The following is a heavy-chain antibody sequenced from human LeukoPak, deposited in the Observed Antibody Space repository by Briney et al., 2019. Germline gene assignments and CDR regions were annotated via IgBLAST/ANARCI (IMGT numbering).Heavy chain of an antibody. J-gene: IGHJ4*02. CDR2: IYTSGST. Sequence: SQTLSLTCTVSGGSISSGSYYWSWIRQPAGKGLEWIGRIYTSGSTNYNPSLKSRVTISVDTSKNQSSLKLSSVTAADTAVYYCARDVADYYDSSGYDYWGQGTLVTVSS. V-gene: IGHV4-61*02. CDR1: GGSISSGSYY. CDR3: ARDVADYYDSSGYDY. D-gene: IGHD3-22*01.